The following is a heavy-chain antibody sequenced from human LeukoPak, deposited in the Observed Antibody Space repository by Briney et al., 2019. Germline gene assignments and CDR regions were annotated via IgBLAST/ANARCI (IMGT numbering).Heavy chain of an antibody. D-gene: IGHD2-2*01. CDR2: IFSSGYT. CDR3: ARIVSDCSDTRCSVTFDP. CDR1: GDSISSYY. Sequence: SETLSLTCTVSGDSISSYYWSWIRQPAGKGLEWIGRIFSSGYTNYNPSLKSRVRMSVDTSKNQFSLRLSSVTAADTAVYYCARIVSDCSDTRCSVTFDPWGQGTLVTASS. V-gene: IGHV4-4*07. J-gene: IGHJ5*02.